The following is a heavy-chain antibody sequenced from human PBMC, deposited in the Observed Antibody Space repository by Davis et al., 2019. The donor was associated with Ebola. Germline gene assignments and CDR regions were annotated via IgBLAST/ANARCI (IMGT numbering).Heavy chain of an antibody. J-gene: IGHJ4*02. V-gene: IGHV1-2*04. Sequence: ASVKVSCKASGYTFTSYYMHWVRQAPGQGLEWMGIINPSGGGTNYAQKFQGWVTMTRDTSISTAYMELSRLRSDDTAVYYCARGGGSSKRTMGYWGQGTLVTVSS. CDR2: INPSGGGT. D-gene: IGHD1-26*01. CDR3: ARGGGSSKRTMGY. CDR1: GYTFTSYY.